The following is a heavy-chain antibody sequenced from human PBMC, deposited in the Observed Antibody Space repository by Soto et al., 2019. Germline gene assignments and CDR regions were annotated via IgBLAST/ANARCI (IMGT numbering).Heavy chain of an antibody. V-gene: IGHV3-7*05. CDR1: GFTFSDFR. D-gene: IGHD2-21*01. J-gene: IGHJ6*02. Sequence: EVQLVESGGGLVQPGESLRLSCAASGFTFSDFRMSWVRQAPGKGLEWVANINPDGSEKHYVDSVKGRFTISRDNAKNSLYLQMNSLRAEDTAVYYCARGGFYYVWGQGTTVTVSS. CDR3: ARGGFYYV. CDR2: INPDGSEK.